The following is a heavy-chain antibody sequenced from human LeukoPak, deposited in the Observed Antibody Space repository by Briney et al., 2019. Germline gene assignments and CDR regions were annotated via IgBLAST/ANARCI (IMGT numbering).Heavy chain of an antibody. CDR2: ISAYNGNI. CDR1: GYTFTSFG. CDR3: VRDGGVLFGEFPFDY. Sequence: GASVKVSCKTSGYTFTSFGISWVRQAPGQGLEWMGWISAYNGNINYVQKLQGRVTMTTDTFTSTAYMELRSLTSDDTAVYYCVRDGGVLFGEFPFDYWGQGNLVTVSS. D-gene: IGHD3-10*01. V-gene: IGHV1-18*01. J-gene: IGHJ4*02.